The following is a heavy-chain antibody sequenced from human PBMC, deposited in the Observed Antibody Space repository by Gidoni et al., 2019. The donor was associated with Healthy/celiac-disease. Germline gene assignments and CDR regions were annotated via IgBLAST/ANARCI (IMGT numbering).Heavy chain of an antibody. CDR2: INHSGST. D-gene: IGHD6-6*01. V-gene: IGHV4-34*01. J-gene: IGHJ4*02. CDR1: GGSFSGYY. CDR3: ARDVGMSIFDY. Sequence: QVQLQQWGAGLLKPSETLSLTGAVYGGSFSGYYWSWIRQPPGKGLEWIGEINHSGSTNYHPSLKSLVTISVDTSKNQFSLKLSSVTAADTAVYYCARDVGMSIFDYWGQGTLVTVSS.